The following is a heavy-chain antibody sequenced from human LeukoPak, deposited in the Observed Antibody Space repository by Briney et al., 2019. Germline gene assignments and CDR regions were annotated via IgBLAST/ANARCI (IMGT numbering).Heavy chain of an antibody. V-gene: IGHV1-2*02. CDR1: GYTFTGYY. J-gene: IGHJ4*02. Sequence: ASVKVSFKASGYTFTGYYMHWVRQAPGQGLELMGWINPNSGGTNYSQKFQGRVTMTRDTSISTAYMELSMLRSEDTAVYYCARDLGYYDSSGLDYWGQGTLVTVSS. CDR2: INPNSGGT. CDR3: ARDLGYYDSSGLDY. D-gene: IGHD3-22*01.